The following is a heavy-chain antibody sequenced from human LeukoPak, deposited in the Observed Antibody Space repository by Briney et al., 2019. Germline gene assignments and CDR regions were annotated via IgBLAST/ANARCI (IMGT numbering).Heavy chain of an antibody. CDR1: GGSISHYY. Sequence: SSETLSLTCTVSGGSISHYYWSWIRQPPGKGPEWFGYIYYTGTTNYNPSLKSRVTISVDTSKNQFSLKLNSVTAADTAVYYCAREDPQTKVPEGMDVWGQGTTVTVSS. CDR3: AREDPQTKVPEGMDV. J-gene: IGHJ6*02. CDR2: IYYTGTT. V-gene: IGHV4-59*01. D-gene: IGHD4/OR15-4a*01.